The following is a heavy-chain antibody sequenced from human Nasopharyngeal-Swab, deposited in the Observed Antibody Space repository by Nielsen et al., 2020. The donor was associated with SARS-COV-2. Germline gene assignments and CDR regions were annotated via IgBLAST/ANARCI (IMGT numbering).Heavy chain of an antibody. J-gene: IGHJ6*03. V-gene: IGHV6-1*01. CDR2: TYYRSKWYN. D-gene: IGHD4-17*01. Sequence: SETLSLTCAISGDCVSSSSAAWNWIRQSPSRGREWLGRTYYRSKWYNDYAVAVKSRITINPDTSKNQFPLHLNSVTPEDTAVYYCARARGAYGDYYYYYYTDVWGKGTTVTVSS. CDR3: ARARGAYGDYYYYYYTDV. CDR1: GDCVSSSSAA.